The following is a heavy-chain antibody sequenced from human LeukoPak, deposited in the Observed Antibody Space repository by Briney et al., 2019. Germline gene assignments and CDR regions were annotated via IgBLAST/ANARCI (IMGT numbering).Heavy chain of an antibody. CDR1: GGTFSSYA. Sequence: SVKVSCKASGGTFSSYAISWVRQAPGQGLEWMGGIIPILGIANYAQKFQGRITMTRDTSTTTVYMELSSLRSEDTALYYCARDRSSRYSSSEGCFDPWGQGTLVTVSS. J-gene: IGHJ5*02. D-gene: IGHD6-13*01. CDR3: ARDRSSRYSSSEGCFDP. CDR2: IIPILGIA. V-gene: IGHV1-69*10.